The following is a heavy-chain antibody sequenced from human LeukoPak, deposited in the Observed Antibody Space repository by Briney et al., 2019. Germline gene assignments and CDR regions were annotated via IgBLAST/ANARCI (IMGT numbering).Heavy chain of an antibody. CDR2: INHSGST. J-gene: IGHJ4*02. V-gene: IGHV4-34*01. Sequence: SETLSLTCAVYGGSFSGYYWSWIRQPPGKGLEWIGEINHSGSTNYNPSLKSRVTISVDTSKNQFSLKLSSVTAADTAVCYCARAGDGEIFDYWGQGTLVTVSS. D-gene: IGHD4-17*01. CDR3: ARAGDGEIFDY. CDR1: GGSFSGYY.